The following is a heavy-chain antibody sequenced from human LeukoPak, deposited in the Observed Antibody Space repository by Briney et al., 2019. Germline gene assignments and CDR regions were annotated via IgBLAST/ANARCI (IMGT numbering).Heavy chain of an antibody. J-gene: IGHJ5*02. V-gene: IGHV4-59*08. CDR2: IYSSGST. Sequence: SETLSLTCTVSGGSISSCYWSWIRQPPGKGLEWIGYIYSSGSTNYNPSLKSRVTISVDTSKNQFSLKLSSVTAADAAVYYCSRQYSSSTSFDPWGQETLVTVSS. CDR3: SRQYSSSTSFDP. D-gene: IGHD6-13*01. CDR1: GGSISSCY.